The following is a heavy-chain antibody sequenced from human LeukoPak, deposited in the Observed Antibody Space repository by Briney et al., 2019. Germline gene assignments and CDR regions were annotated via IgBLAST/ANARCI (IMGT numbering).Heavy chain of an antibody. CDR1: GFTFSSYA. Sequence: PGGSLILSCAASGFTFSSYAMHWVRQAPGKGLEWVAVISYDGSNKYYAGSVKGRFTISRDNSKNTLYLQMNSLRAEDTAVYYCARDPGSYYFDYWGQGTLVTVSS. V-gene: IGHV3-30-3*01. CDR2: ISYDGSNK. D-gene: IGHD1-1*01. J-gene: IGHJ4*02. CDR3: ARDPGSYYFDY.